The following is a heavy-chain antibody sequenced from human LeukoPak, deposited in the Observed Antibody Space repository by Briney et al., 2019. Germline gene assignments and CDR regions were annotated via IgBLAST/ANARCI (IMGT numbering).Heavy chain of an antibody. CDR2: IKQDGSEK. CDR3: ARDRVYYDSIFPDAFDI. J-gene: IGHJ3*02. V-gene: IGHV3-7*01. CDR1: GFTFSSYW. Sequence: GGSLRLSCAASGFTFSSYWMSWVRQAPGKGLEWVANIKQDGSEKYYVDSVKGRFTISRDNAKNSLYLQMNSLRAEDTAVYYCARDRVYYDSIFPDAFDIWGQGTMVTVSS. D-gene: IGHD3-22*01.